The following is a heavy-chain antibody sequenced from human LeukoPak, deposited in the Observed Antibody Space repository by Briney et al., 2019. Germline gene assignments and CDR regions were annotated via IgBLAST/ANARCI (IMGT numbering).Heavy chain of an antibody. CDR2: IYTSGST. V-gene: IGHV4-61*02. CDR3: ARDGTYYYDSSGYYYQYNWFDP. D-gene: IGHD3-22*01. J-gene: IGHJ5*02. Sequence: SQTLSLTCTVSGGSISSGSYYWSWIRQPAGKGLEWIGRIYTSGSTNYNPSLKSRVTISVDTSKNQFSLKLGSVTAADTAVYYCARDGTYYYDSSGYYYQYNWFDPWGQGTLVTVSS. CDR1: GGSISSGSYY.